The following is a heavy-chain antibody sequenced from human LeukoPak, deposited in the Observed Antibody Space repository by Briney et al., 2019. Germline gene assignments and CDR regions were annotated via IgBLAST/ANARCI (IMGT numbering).Heavy chain of an antibody. CDR2: IYYSGST. V-gene: IGHV4-59*01. J-gene: IGHJ6*03. CDR3: ARGYCTNGVCYTAYYYYYMDV. Sequence: PSETLSLTCTVSGGSISSYYWSWIRQPPGKGLEWIGYIYYSGSTNYNPSLKSRVTISVDTYKNQFSLKLSSVTAADTAVYYCARGYCTNGVCYTAYYYYYMDVWGKGTTVTVSS. CDR1: GGSISSYY. D-gene: IGHD2-8*01.